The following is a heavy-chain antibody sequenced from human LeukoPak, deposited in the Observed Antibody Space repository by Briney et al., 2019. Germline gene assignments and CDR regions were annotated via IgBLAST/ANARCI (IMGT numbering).Heavy chain of an antibody. CDR1: GFTFSSNA. Sequence: GGSLRLSCAASGFTFSSNAMSWVRQAPGKGLEWVSAISGSGGKTHYADSVKGRFTISRDNPKNTVYLQMNGLRAEDTAVYYCAKDASADYWGQGTLVTVSS. V-gene: IGHV3-23*01. CDR2: ISGSGGKT. J-gene: IGHJ4*02. CDR3: AKDASADY. D-gene: IGHD3-10*01.